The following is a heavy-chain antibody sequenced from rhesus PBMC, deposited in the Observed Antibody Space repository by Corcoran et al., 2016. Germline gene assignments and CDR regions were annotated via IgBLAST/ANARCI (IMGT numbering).Heavy chain of an antibody. D-gene: IGHD3-9*01. CDR2: IYGSGSST. CDR3: ARDRGPGAY. CDR1: GGSISSSY. V-gene: IGHV4-169*02. Sequence: QLQLQESGPGLVKPSETLSVTCAVSGGSISSSYWSWIRQAPGKGLEWIGYIYGSGSSTNYNPSLKSRVPLSVDTSKNQLSLKLSSVTTADTAVYYCARDRGPGAYWGQGVLVTVSS. J-gene: IGHJ4*01.